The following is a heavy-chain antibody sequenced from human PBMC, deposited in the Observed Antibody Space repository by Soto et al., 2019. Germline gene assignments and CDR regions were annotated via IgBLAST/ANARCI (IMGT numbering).Heavy chain of an antibody. D-gene: IGHD2-8*01. CDR3: ARNGVRGYGLDV. J-gene: IGHJ6*04. Sequence: QVQLVESGGGVVQPGRSLRLSCAASGFTLSNYGMHWVRQAPGKGLEWVALIWYDGSNIYYTDSVKGRCTVSRDKSKNKRYLQMNCLSAEDTAVFYCARNGVRGYGLDVWGKGTTVTVSS. V-gene: IGHV3-33*01. CDR2: IWYDGSNI. CDR1: GFTLSNYG.